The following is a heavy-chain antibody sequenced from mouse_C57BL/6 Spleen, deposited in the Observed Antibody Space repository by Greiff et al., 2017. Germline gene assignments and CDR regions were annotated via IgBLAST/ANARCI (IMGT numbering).Heavy chain of an antibody. V-gene: IGHV1-69*01. CDR3: ARTVYYDYDEGYAMDY. Sequence: VQLQQPGAELVMPGASVKLSCKASGYTFTSYWMHWVKQRPGQGLEWIGEIDPSDSYTTYNQKFKGKSTLTVDKSSSTAYMQLSSLTSEDSAVYYCARTVYYDYDEGYAMDYWGQGTSVTVSS. CDR1: GYTFTSYW. D-gene: IGHD2-4*01. CDR2: IDPSDSYT. J-gene: IGHJ4*01.